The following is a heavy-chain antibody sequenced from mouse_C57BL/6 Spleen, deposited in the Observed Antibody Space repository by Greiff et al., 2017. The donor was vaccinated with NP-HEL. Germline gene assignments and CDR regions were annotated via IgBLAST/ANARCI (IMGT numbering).Heavy chain of an antibody. CDR2: IHPNSGST. CDR1: GYTFTSYW. J-gene: IGHJ4*01. Sequence: QVQLQQPGAELVKPGASVKLSCKASGYTFTSYWMHWVKQRPGQGLEWIGLIHPNSGSTNYNEKFKSKATLTVDTSSSTAYIQRSGLTAEDSEVYYCTRGKNDYDPYAMDYWGQGTSVTVSS. CDR3: TRGKNDYDPYAMDY. D-gene: IGHD2-4*01. V-gene: IGHV1-64*01.